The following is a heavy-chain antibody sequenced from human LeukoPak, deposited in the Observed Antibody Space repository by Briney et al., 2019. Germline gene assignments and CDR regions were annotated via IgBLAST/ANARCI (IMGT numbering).Heavy chain of an antibody. J-gene: IGHJ3*02. Sequence: SETLSLTCTVSGGSMSSYYWSWLRQPPGKGLEWIGYIYDSGRTDYNPSLKSRVTISIDTSNNQFSLKLTSVTAADTAAYYCARESYIYGSGSHDAFDIWGQGTMVTVSS. V-gene: IGHV4-59*12. CDR2: IYDSGRT. CDR3: ARESYIYGSGSHDAFDI. D-gene: IGHD3-10*01. CDR1: GGSMSSYY.